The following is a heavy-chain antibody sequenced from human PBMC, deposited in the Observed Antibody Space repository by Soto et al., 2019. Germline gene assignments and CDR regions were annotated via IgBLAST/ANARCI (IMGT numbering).Heavy chain of an antibody. J-gene: IGHJ4*02. V-gene: IGHV4-38-2*01. D-gene: IGHD6-19*01. CDR2: IYYSGNT. Sequence: SETLSLTCAVSGYSISSGYYWGCIRQPPGKGLEWIGSIYYSGNTYYNPSLKSRVTISVDTSKNQFSLKLNSVTAADTAVYFCARIAGGWYWYYWGQGTLVTVST. CDR3: ARIAGGWYWYY. CDR1: GYSISSGYY.